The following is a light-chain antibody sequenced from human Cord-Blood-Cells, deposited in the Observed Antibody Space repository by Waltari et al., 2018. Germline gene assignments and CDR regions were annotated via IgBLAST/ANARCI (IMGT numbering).Light chain of an antibody. CDR3: AAWDDSPNGVV. J-gene: IGLJ2*01. Sequence: QSVLTQPPSVSEAPRQRVTISCSGSSSNIGNNAVTWYQQLPGKAPKLLIYYDDLLPSGVSDRFSGSKSGTSASLAISGLQSEDEADYYCAAWDDSPNGVVFGGGTKLTVL. CDR2: YDD. CDR1: SSNIGNNA. V-gene: IGLV1-36*01.